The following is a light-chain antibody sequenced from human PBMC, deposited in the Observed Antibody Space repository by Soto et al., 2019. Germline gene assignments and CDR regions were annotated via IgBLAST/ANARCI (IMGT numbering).Light chain of an antibody. CDR3: NSYTSRSTYV. CDR2: DVS. J-gene: IGLJ1*01. CDR1: SSDVGGYNY. Sequence: QSALTQPASVSGSHGQSITISCTGTSSDVGGYNYVYWYQQHPGQAPKLMIYDVSNRPSGVSNRFSGSKSGNTASLTISGLQAEDEADYYCNSYTSRSTYVFGTGTKLTVL. V-gene: IGLV2-14*01.